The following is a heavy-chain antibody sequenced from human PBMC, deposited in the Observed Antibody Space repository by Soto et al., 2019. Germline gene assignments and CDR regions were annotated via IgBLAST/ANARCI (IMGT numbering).Heavy chain of an antibody. Sequence: QVRLVQSGAEVKKPGASVKISCKASGYTFTSYDINWVRQATGQGLEWMGWMNPNSGNTGYAQKFQGRVTMTRNTSISTAYMELSSLRSEDTAVYYCASIVGATNAPDAFDIWGQGTMVTVSS. D-gene: IGHD1-26*01. V-gene: IGHV1-8*01. CDR1: GYTFTSYD. CDR3: ASIVGATNAPDAFDI. J-gene: IGHJ3*02. CDR2: MNPNSGNT.